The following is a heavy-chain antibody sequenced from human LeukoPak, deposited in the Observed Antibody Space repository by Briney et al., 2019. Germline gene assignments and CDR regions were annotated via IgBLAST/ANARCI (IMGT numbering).Heavy chain of an antibody. J-gene: IGHJ5*02. CDR1: GFTFSSHS. CDR2: ISSSSSYI. V-gene: IGHV3-21*01. CDR3: ASAGVLLWFGDGASGNWFDP. D-gene: IGHD3-10*01. Sequence: PGGSLRLSCAASGFTFSSHSMNWVRQAPGKGLEWVSSISSSSSYIYYADSVKGRFTISRDNAKNSLYLQMNSLRAEDTAVYYCASAGVLLWFGDGASGNWFDPWGQGTLVTVSS.